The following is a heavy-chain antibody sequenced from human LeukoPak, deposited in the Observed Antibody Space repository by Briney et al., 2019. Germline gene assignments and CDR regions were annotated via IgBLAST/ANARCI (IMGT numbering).Heavy chain of an antibody. V-gene: IGHV3-48*02. CDR3: AWVSGDYFDY. J-gene: IGHJ4*02. Sequence: GGSLRLSCAASGFTFSGYSMNWVRQAPGKGLEWVSYISSSGSTIYYADSVKGRFTISRDNAKNSLYLQMNSPRDEDTAVYYCAWVSGDYFDYWGQGTLVTVSS. CDR1: GFTFSGYS. CDR2: ISSSGSTI. D-gene: IGHD7-27*01.